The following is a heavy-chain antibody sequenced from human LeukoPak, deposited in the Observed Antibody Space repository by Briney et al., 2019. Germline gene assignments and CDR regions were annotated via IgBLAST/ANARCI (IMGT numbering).Heavy chain of an antibody. Sequence: GGSLRLSCAASGFTFSSYAMSWVRQAPGKGLEWVSAISGSGGSTYYADSVKGRFTISRDNSKNTLYLHMNSLRAEDTAVYYCAKDRSGQWLVRVPDYWGQGTLVTVSS. CDR3: AKDRSGQWLVRVPDY. D-gene: IGHD6-19*01. CDR1: GFTFSSYA. J-gene: IGHJ4*02. CDR2: ISGSGGST. V-gene: IGHV3-23*01.